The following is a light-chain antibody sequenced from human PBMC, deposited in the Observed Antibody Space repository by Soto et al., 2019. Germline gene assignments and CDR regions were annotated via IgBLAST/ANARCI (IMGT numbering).Light chain of an antibody. CDR3: QQYNNWPRT. Sequence: EILLTQAPATLSLSPGERATLSCRASQSVSYNLAWYQQKPGQAPRLLIYGPSTRATGIPARFSGSGSGTEFTLTISSLQSEDFALYYCQQYNNWPRTFGQGTKVDIK. J-gene: IGKJ1*01. CDR1: QSVSYN. V-gene: IGKV3-15*01. CDR2: GPS.